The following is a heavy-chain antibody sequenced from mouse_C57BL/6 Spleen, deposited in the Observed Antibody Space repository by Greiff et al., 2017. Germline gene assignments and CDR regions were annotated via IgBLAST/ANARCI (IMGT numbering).Heavy chain of an antibody. CDR2: IYPGSGST. CDR1: GYTFTSYW. D-gene: IGHD2-5*01. CDR3: AREDYSNYLPDC. J-gene: IGHJ2*01. V-gene: IGHV1-55*01. Sequence: QVQLQQPGAELVKPGASVKMSCKASGYTFTSYWITWVKQRPGQGLEWIGDIYPGSGSTNYNEKFKSKATLTVDTSSSTAYMQLSSLTSEDSAVYYCAREDYSNYLPDCWGQGTTLTVSS.